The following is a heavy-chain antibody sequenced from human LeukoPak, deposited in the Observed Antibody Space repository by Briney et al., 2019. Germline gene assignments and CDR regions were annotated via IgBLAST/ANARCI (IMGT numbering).Heavy chain of an antibody. J-gene: IGHJ5*02. CDR1: GFTFNTYA. D-gene: IGHD3-16*02. CDR3: AKTPSLWWFDP. Sequence: GGSLRLSCAASGFTFNTYAMSWVRQAPGKGLEWVSSISGSGGSTYYADSVKGRFTISRDNSNNTLYLQINSLRAEDMAVYYCAKTPSLWWFDPWGQGTLVTVSS. CDR2: ISGSGGST. V-gene: IGHV3-23*01.